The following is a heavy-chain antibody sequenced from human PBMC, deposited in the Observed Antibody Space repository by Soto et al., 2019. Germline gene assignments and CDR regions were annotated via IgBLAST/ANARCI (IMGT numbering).Heavy chain of an antibody. CDR1: GGTFSSYA. D-gene: IGHD3-22*01. CDR2: IIPIFGPA. J-gene: IGHJ5*02. V-gene: IGHV1-69*01. CDR3: ARGVVLVIPRSNWFDP. Sequence: QVPLVQSGAEVKKPGSSVKVSCKASGGTFSSYAISWVRQAPGQGLEWMGGIIPIFGPANYAQKFQGRVTITADESTSTAYMELSSLRSEDTAVYYCARGVVLVIPRSNWFDPWGQGTLVTVSS.